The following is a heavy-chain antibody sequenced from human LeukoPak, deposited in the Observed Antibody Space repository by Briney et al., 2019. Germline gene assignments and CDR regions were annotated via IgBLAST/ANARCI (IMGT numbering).Heavy chain of an antibody. V-gene: IGHV3-21*01. CDR1: GFTFSSYS. CDR3: ARATEGTYYYDSSGREYFQH. Sequence: PGGSLRLSCAASGFTFSSYSMNWVRQAPGKGLEWVSSISSSSSYIYYADSVKGRFTISRDNAKISLYLQMNSLRAEDTAVYYCARATEGTYYYDSSGREYFQHWGQGTLVTVSS. J-gene: IGHJ1*01. D-gene: IGHD3-22*01. CDR2: ISSSSSYI.